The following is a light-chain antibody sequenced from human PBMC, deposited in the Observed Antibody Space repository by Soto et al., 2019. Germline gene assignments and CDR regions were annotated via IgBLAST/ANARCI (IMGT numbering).Light chain of an antibody. CDR1: SSNIGNNY. Sequence: QSVLTQPPSVSAAPGQKVTISCSGSSSNIGNNYVSWYQQLPGTAPKLLIYDNNKRPSGIRDRFSGSKSGTSATLGITGLQTGDEADYYCGTWDSSLSAWVFGGGTKLTVL. J-gene: IGLJ3*02. CDR2: DNN. CDR3: GTWDSSLSAWV. V-gene: IGLV1-51*01.